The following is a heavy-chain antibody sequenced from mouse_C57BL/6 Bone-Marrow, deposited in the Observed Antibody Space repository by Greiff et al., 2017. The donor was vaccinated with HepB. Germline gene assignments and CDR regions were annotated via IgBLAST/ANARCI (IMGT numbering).Heavy chain of an antibody. J-gene: IGHJ2*01. V-gene: IGHV1-69*01. CDR1: GYTFTSYW. Sequence: VQLQQPGAELVMPGASVKLSCKASGYTFTSYWMHWVKQRPGQGLEWIGEIDPSDSYTNYNQKFKGKSTLTVDKSSSTAYMQLSSLTSEDSAVYFCARGEYLDYWGQGTTLTVSS. CDR3: ARGEYLDY. CDR2: IDPSDSYT. D-gene: IGHD2-10*02.